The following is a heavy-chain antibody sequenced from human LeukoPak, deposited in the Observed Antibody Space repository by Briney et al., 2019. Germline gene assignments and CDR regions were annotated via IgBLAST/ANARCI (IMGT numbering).Heavy chain of an antibody. CDR3: AREGLIAVADPYYYYGMDV. CDR2: IWYDGSNK. CDR1: GFTLSSYG. Sequence: GRSLRLSCAASGFTLSSYGMHWVRQAPGKGLERVAVIWYDGSNKYYADSVKGRFTISRDNSKNTLYLQMNSLRAEDTAVYYCAREGLIAVADPYYYYGMDVWGQGTTVTVSS. V-gene: IGHV3-33*01. J-gene: IGHJ6*02. D-gene: IGHD6-19*01.